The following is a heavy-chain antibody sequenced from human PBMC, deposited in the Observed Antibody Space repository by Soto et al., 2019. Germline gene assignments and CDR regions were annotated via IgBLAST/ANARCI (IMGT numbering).Heavy chain of an antibody. CDR3: VKSRGGSHYDFFD. Sequence: RRLSCSASGFTFSSYSMHWVRQSPDKRLQYVSHVSGDGVRTYYADSVKGRFFISRDNSKNMLFLQMNSLRPEDSAVYYCVKSRGGSHYDFFDWGHGTFVT. J-gene: IGHJ4*01. CDR2: VSGDGVRT. D-gene: IGHD3-3*01. V-gene: IGHV3-64D*06. CDR1: GFTFSSYS.